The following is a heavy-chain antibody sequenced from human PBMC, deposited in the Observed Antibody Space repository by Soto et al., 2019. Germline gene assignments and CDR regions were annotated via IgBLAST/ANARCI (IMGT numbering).Heavy chain of an antibody. J-gene: IGHJ5*02. CDR2: IYYSGST. D-gene: IGHD2-15*01. CDR3: ARVRGRLLRFDP. Sequence: QMQLQESGPGLVKPSQTLSLTCTVSGGSISSGDYYWSWIRQPPGKGLEWIGYIYYSGSTNYNPSLKSRFTTSVDTSTTQFSLKLSAVTAADTAVYYCARVRGRLLRFDPWGQGTLVTVSS. CDR1: GGSISSGDYY. V-gene: IGHV4-30-4*01.